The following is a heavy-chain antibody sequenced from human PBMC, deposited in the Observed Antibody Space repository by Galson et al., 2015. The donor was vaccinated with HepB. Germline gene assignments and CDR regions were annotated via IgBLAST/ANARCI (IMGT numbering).Heavy chain of an antibody. CDR1: GFTFSDYY. CDR2: ISSSSSYT. V-gene: IGHV3-11*06. J-gene: IGHJ5*02. CDR3: ARGVGRSSSRNWFDP. Sequence: SLRLSCAASGFTFSDYYMSWIRQAPGKGLEWVSYISSSSSYTNYADSVKGRFTISRDNAKNSLYLQMNSLRAGDTAVYYCARGVGRSSSRNWFDPWGQGTLVTVSS. D-gene: IGHD6-13*01.